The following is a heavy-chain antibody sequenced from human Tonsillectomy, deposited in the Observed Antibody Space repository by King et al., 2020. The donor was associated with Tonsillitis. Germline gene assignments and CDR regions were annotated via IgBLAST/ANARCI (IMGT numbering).Heavy chain of an antibody. CDR1: GFSFSSYG. V-gene: IGHV3-30*18. J-gene: IGHJ2*01. CDR2: ISYDGSIK. Sequence: VQLVESGGGVVQPGRSLRLSCAASGFSFSSYGMHWVRQAPGKGLEWVAVISYDGSIKYYTDSVKGRFTISRDNSKNTLYLQMNSLRVEDTAVYYCAKGVGLWYFDLWGRGTLVTVSS. D-gene: IGHD1-26*01. CDR3: AKGVGLWYFDL.